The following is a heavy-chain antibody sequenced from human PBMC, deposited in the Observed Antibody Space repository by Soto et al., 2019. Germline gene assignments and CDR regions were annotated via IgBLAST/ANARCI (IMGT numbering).Heavy chain of an antibody. D-gene: IGHD3-3*01. Sequence: GGSLRLSCAASGFTFSSYSMNWVRQAPGKGLEWVSSISSSSSYIYYADSVKGRFTISRDNAKNSLYLQMNSLRAEDTAGYYCARDNRTYDFWSGYYTSGFDYWGQGTLVTVSS. J-gene: IGHJ4*02. V-gene: IGHV3-21*01. CDR1: GFTFSSYS. CDR2: ISSSSSYI. CDR3: ARDNRTYDFWSGYYTSGFDY.